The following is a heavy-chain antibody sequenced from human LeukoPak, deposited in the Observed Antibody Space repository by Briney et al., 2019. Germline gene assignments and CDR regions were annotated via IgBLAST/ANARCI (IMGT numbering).Heavy chain of an antibody. J-gene: IGHJ4*02. Sequence: HPGGSLRLSCAASGFTFSSYGMHWVRQAPGKGLEWVSAISGSGGSTYYADSVKGRFTISRDNSKNTLYLQMNSLRREDTALYYCVKDIGDPSYYDGSGVFDFWGLGILVTVSS. CDR3: VKDIGDPSYYDGSGVFDF. D-gene: IGHD3-10*01. CDR2: ISGSGGST. V-gene: IGHV3-23*01. CDR1: GFTFSSYG.